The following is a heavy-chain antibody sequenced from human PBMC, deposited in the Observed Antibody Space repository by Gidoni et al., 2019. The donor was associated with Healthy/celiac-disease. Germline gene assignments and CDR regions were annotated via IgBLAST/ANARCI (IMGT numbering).Heavy chain of an antibody. CDR3: ARDNFLRDGYFQH. V-gene: IGHV3-30-3*01. J-gene: IGHJ1*01. Sequence: QVQLVESGVGVVQPGWSLRLSCPAPGFTFSSYAMHWVRQAPGKGLEWVAVISYDGSNKYYADSVKGRFTISRDNSKNTLYLQMNSLRAEDTAVYYCARDNFLRDGYFQHWGQGTLVTVSS. D-gene: IGHD3-16*01. CDR1: GFTFSSYA. CDR2: ISYDGSNK.